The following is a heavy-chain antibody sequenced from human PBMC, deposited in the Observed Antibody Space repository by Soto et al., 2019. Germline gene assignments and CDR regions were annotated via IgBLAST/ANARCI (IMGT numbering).Heavy chain of an antibody. D-gene: IGHD3-3*01. Sequence: GSLRLSCAASGFTFSSYGMHWVRQAPGKGLDWVAVISYAGSNKYYSDSVKCRFTISRDNSKNTLYLQMNSLRAEDTAVYYCAKDQDCGVAWEYWGQGTLVTVSS. V-gene: IGHV3-30*18. CDR3: AKDQDCGVAWEY. CDR1: GFTFSSYG. J-gene: IGHJ4*02. CDR2: ISYAGSNK.